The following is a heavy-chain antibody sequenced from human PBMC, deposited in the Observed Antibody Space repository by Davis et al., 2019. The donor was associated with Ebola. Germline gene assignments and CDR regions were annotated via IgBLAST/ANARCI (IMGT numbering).Heavy chain of an antibody. D-gene: IGHD2-15*01. J-gene: IGHJ4*02. CDR1: GGTFSSYA. Sequence: AASVKVSCKASGGTFSSYAINWVRQATGQGLEWMGWMNPNSGNTGYAQKFQGRVTMTRNTSISTAYMELSSLRSEDTAVYYCARGYCSGGSCPNDYWGQGTLVTVSS. CDR3: ARGYCSGGSCPNDY. V-gene: IGHV1-8*02. CDR2: MNPNSGNT.